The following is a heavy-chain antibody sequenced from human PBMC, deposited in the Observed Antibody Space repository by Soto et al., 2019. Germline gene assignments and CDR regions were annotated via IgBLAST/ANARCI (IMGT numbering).Heavy chain of an antibody. CDR2: ISSASDYI. J-gene: IGHJ5*01. Sequence: GGSLRLSCAASAFTFTSYTMNWIRQAPGKGLEWVSSISSASDYIFQADSVKGRFTVSRDNAKNSLYLQMSSLRAEDTAVYYCARSAVGATYDSWGQGTLVTVSS. CDR1: AFTFTSYT. V-gene: IGHV3-21*01. CDR3: ARSAVGATYDS. D-gene: IGHD2-15*01.